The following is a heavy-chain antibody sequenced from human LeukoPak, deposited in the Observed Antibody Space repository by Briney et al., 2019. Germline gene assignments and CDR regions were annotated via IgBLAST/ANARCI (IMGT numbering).Heavy chain of an antibody. CDR1: GYTFTSNY. V-gene: IGHV1-46*01. Sequence: ASVKVSCKAFGYTFTSNYMHWVRQAPGQGPEWMGVISPSGGSTTYAQKFQGRVTLTRDMSTSTDYLELSSLRSEDTAVYYCATRGIAVAGGLDYWGQGTLVTVSS. J-gene: IGHJ4*02. CDR2: ISPSGGST. CDR3: ATRGIAVAGGLDY. D-gene: IGHD6-19*01.